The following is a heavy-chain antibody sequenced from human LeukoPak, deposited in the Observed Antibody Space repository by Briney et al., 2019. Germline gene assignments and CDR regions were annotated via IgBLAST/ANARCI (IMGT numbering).Heavy chain of an antibody. D-gene: IGHD3-22*01. CDR1: GFTFDDYG. V-gene: IGHV3-20*01. Sequence: GGSLRLSRAASGFTFDDYGMSWVRQAPGKGLEWVSGINWNGGSTGYADSVEGRFTISRDNAKNSLYLQMNSLRAEDTALYHCARGSSDSSGYYLDYWGQGTLVTVSS. CDR2: INWNGGST. J-gene: IGHJ4*02. CDR3: ARGSSDSSGYYLDY.